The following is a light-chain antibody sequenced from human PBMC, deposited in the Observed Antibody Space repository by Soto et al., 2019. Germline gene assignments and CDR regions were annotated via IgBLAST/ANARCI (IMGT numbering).Light chain of an antibody. CDR2: EVT. V-gene: IGLV2-14*01. J-gene: IGLJ1*01. Sequence: QSALAQPASVSGSPGQSITISCTGTTSDIAGYNYVSWYQQHPGKAPKLLIYEVTSRASGVSHRFSGSKSGNTASLTISGLQAEDEAEYFCNSYTSSRFYVFGTGTKLTVL. CDR3: NSYTSSRFYV. CDR1: TSDIAGYNY.